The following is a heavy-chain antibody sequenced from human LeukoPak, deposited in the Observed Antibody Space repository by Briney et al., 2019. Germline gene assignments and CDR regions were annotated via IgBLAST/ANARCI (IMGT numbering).Heavy chain of an antibody. Sequence: PGGSLRLSCAASGFTFSSYSMNWVRQAPGKGLEWVSSISSSSSYIYYADSVKGRFTISRDNAKNSLYLQTNSLRAEDTAVYYCARGDSSSWYYHYYYYMDVWGKGTTVTVSS. V-gene: IGHV3-21*01. J-gene: IGHJ6*03. CDR3: ARGDSSSWYYHYYYYMDV. CDR1: GFTFSSYS. D-gene: IGHD6-13*01. CDR2: ISSSSSYI.